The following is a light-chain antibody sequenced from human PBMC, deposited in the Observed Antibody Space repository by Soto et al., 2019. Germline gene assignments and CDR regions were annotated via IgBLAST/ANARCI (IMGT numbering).Light chain of an antibody. J-gene: IGLJ1*01. CDR2: EVS. V-gene: IGLV2-14*01. CDR3: SSYTTSSTPL. Sequence: QSALTQPASVSGSPGQSITISCTGTSSDVDDYSYVSWYQHHPGKAPKLMIYEVSNRPSGVSNRFSGSKSGNTASLTISGLQAEDEADYYCSSYTTSSTPLFGIGTKVTVL. CDR1: SSDVDDYSY.